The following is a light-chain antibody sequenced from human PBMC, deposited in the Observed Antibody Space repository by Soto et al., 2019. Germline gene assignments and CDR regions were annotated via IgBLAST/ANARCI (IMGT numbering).Light chain of an antibody. V-gene: IGKV3-20*01. J-gene: IGKJ5*01. CDR2: GAS. CDR1: QSVSSNY. Sequence: EIVLTQSPGTLSLSPGERATLSCRASQSVSSNYFAWYQQKPGQAPRLLIYGASSRATGIPDRFSGSGSGTDFTLTTNRLEPEDFAVYYCQQYGSSPSITFGQGTRLEIK. CDR3: QQYGSSPSIT.